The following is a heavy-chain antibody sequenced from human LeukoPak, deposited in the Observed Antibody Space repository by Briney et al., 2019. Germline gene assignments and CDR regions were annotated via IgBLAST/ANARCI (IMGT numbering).Heavy chain of an antibody. V-gene: IGHV3-7*01. CDR1: GFIFTNYF. CDR2: IKHDGSEK. J-gene: IGHJ4*02. Sequence: GGSLRLSCAASGFIFTNYFMSWVRQAPGKGLEWVASIKHDGSEKYYVDSVRDRFTISRDNTMNSLYLQMSSLRAEDTAVYYCATDRGWRTSGYYLYYFEYWGQGTLVTYSS. CDR3: ATDRGWRTSGYYLYYFEY. D-gene: IGHD3-3*01.